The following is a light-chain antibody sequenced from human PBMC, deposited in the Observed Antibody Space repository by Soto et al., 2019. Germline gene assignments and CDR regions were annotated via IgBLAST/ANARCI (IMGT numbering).Light chain of an antibody. CDR3: HQRSNWPPT. J-gene: IGKJ4*01. CDR1: QSVSSN. V-gene: IGKV3-11*01. CDR2: DAS. Sequence: EDVLTQSPATLSLSPGERATLSCRASQSVSSNLAWYQQRPGQAPRLLIYDASNRATGIPARFSGSGSGTDFTLTISSLQPEDFALYYCHQRSNWPPTFGGGTTVEIK.